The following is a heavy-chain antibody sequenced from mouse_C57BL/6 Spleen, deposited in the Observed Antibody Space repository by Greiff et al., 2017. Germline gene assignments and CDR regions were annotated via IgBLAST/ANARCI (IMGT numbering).Heavy chain of an antibody. CDR1: GYSFTGYY. D-gene: IGHD1-1*01. CDR2: INPSTGGT. V-gene: IGHV1-42*01. Sequence: EVQLQQSGPELVKPGASVKISCKASGYSFTGYYMNWVKQSPEKSLEWIGEINPSTGGTTYNQKFKAKATLTVDKSSSTAYMQLKRLTSEDSAVYYCARKSSWEGGMDYWGQGTSVTVSS. CDR3: ARKSSWEGGMDY. J-gene: IGHJ4*01.